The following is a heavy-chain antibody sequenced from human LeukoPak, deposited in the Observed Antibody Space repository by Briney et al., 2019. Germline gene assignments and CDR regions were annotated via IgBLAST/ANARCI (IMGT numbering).Heavy chain of an antibody. CDR1: GFTFSSYW. D-gene: IGHD2-2*03. V-gene: IGHV3-72*01. J-gene: IGHJ6*03. Sequence: PGGSLRLSCAASGFTFSSYWMSWVRQAPGKGLEWVGRTRNKANSYTTEYAASVKGRFTISRDDSKNSLYLQMNSLKTEDTAVYYCARGGYCSSTSCSSNSYYYYYYYMDVWGKGTTVTVSS. CDR3: ARGGYCSSTSCSSNSYYYYYYYMDV. CDR2: TRNKANSYTT.